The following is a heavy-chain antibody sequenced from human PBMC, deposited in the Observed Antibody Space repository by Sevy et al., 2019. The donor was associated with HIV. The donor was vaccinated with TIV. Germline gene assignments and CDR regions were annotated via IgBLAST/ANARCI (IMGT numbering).Heavy chain of an antibody. CDR3: AQYGSSTSCYTGVTGGFDY. V-gene: IGHV1-69*13. Sequence: ASVKVSCKASGGTFSSYAISWVRQAPGQGLEWMGGIIPIFGTANYAQKFQGRVTITADESTSEAYMELSSLRSEGTAVYYCAQYGSSTSCYTGVTGGFDYWGQGTLVTVSS. J-gene: IGHJ4*02. CDR1: GGTFSSYA. CDR2: IIPIFGTA. D-gene: IGHD2-2*02.